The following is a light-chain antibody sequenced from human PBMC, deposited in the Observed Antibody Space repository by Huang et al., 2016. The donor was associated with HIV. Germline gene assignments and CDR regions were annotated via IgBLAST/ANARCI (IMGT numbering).Light chain of an antibody. CDR2: GAS. CDR3: QQYNNSPGT. Sequence: EIVMTQSPATLSVSPGERAPLSCRASQSVSSNLAWYQQKPGQAPRLLLYGASTRATGIPARFSGSGSGTEFTLTISSLQSEDFAVYYCQQYNNSPGTFGQGTKVEIK. CDR1: QSVSSN. V-gene: IGKV3-15*01. J-gene: IGKJ1*01.